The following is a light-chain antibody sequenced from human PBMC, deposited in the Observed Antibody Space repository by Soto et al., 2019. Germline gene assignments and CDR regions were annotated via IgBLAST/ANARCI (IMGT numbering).Light chain of an antibody. Sequence: IQLTQSPSSLSASVGDRVTVTCRASQVISTPLAWYQVKPGKAPKLLIYDASTLESGVPSRFSATVSETEFTLTISSLQPEDFATYYCQHRFNSPLTFGQGTRLEIK. V-gene: IGKV1-9*01. CDR2: DAS. CDR1: QVISTP. CDR3: QHRFNSPLT. J-gene: IGKJ5*01.